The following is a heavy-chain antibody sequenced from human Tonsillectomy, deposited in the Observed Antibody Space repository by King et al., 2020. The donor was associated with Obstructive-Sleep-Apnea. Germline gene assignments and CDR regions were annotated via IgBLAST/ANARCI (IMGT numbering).Heavy chain of an antibody. Sequence: VQLVEAGEGVVQPGTSLTLSCAASGFTCSSYAFHWVRQAPGKGLGWVAFISFGASNLYYAHSLKGRLTITRDNSKNSVYLQMNSLRADETAVYYCARGPKPWAFDVWGQGTMLTVPS. J-gene: IGHJ3*01. CDR1: GFTCSSYA. CDR3: ARGPKPWAFDV. V-gene: IGHV3-30*04. CDR2: ISFGASNL.